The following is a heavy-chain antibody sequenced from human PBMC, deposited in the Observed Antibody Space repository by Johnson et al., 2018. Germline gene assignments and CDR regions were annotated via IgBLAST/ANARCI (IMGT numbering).Heavy chain of an antibody. V-gene: IGHV1-8*01. CDR2: MDPNSGNT. Sequence: QVQLVESGAEVKKXGASVKVSCKASGYTFTSYDITWVRQATGQGLEWMGWMDPNSGNTGYAQKFQGRVTMTRNTSISTAHMELSSLISEDTAVYYCARGRRAVAGPTGNFQHWGQGTLVTVSS. CDR1: GYTFTSYD. J-gene: IGHJ1*01. D-gene: IGHD6-19*01. CDR3: ARGRRAVAGPTGNFQH.